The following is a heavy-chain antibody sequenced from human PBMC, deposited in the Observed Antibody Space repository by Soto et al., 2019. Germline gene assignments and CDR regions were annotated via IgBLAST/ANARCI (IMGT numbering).Heavy chain of an antibody. V-gene: IGHV3-11*01. Sequence: GGSLRLSCAASGFTFSDYYMSWTRQAPGKGLEWVSYISSSGSIIYYADSVKGRLTISRDNAKNSLYLQMNSLRAEDTAVYYCARDLGYYESSGYFDFWGQGTLVTV. CDR2: ISSSGSII. CDR1: GFTFSDYY. CDR3: ARDLGYYESSGYFDF. J-gene: IGHJ4*02. D-gene: IGHD3-22*01.